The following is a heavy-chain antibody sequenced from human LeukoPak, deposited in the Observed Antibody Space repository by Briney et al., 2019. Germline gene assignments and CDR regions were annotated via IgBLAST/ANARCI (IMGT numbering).Heavy chain of an antibody. D-gene: IGHD2-15*01. CDR3: AREGRYCNGGSCYYTLDY. V-gene: IGHV4-59*01. CDR2: IYYSGST. J-gene: IGHJ4*02. CDR1: GGSINNYY. Sequence: SETLPLTCTVSGGSINNYYWSWNRQPPGKGLEWIGYIYYSGSTNYNPSLKSRVTISVDTSKNQFSLKLSSVTAADTAVYYCAREGRYCNGGSCYYTLDYWGQGTLVTVSS.